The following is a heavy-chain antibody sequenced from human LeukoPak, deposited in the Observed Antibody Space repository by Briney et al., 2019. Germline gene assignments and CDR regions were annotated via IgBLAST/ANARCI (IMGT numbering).Heavy chain of an antibody. CDR2: ISSSGSTI. J-gene: IGHJ4*02. Sequence: GGSLRLSCAASGFTFSDYYMSWIRQAPGKGLEWVSYISSSGSTIYYADSVKGRFTISRDSSKNTLYLQMNSLRAEDTAVYYCAKDWHYYDSSGYYPGYFDYWGQGTLVTVSS. D-gene: IGHD3-22*01. V-gene: IGHV3-11*01. CDR3: AKDWHYYDSSGYYPGYFDY. CDR1: GFTFSDYY.